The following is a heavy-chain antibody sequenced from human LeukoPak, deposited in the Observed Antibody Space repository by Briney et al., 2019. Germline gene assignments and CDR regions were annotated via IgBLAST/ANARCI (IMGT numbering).Heavy chain of an antibody. D-gene: IGHD2-15*01. V-gene: IGHV3-48*01. J-gene: IGHJ6*02. CDR3: ARAGWPYGMDV. CDR1: GFTFSSYS. Sequence: GGSLRLSCAASGFTFSSYSMNWVRQAPGKGLEWVSYISSSSSTIYYADSVKGRFTISRDNAKNSLYLQMNSLRAEDTAVYYCARAGWPYGMDVWGQGTTVTVSS. CDR2: ISSSSSTI.